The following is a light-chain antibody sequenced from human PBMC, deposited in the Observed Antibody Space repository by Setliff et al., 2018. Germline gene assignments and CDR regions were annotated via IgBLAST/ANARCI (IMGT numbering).Light chain of an antibody. CDR1: SSDVGSYDL. V-gene: IGLV2-14*03. Sequence: QSALAQPASVSGSPGQSITISCSGTSSDVGSYDLVSWYQQHPGKAPKLIIYAVSDRPSGVSNRFSGPKSGNTASLTISGLQTEDEADYYCNAYTSGTTYVFGTGTKVTVL. J-gene: IGLJ1*01. CDR3: NAYTSGTTYV. CDR2: AVS.